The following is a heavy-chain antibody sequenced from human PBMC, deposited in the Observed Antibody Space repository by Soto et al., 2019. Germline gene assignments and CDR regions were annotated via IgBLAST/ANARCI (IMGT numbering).Heavy chain of an antibody. D-gene: IGHD2-21*02. CDR1: GFTFSNFG. Sequence: LRLSCVASGFTFSNFGLNWVRQAPGKGLEWVSSISSSDKYIYYADSVKGRFTISRDNAKNSLSLQMNSLRADDTAVYYCARVFCRGDCYSPLDYWGQGTLVTVSS. CDR2: ISSSDKYI. J-gene: IGHJ4*02. V-gene: IGHV3-21*01. CDR3: ARVFCRGDCYSPLDY.